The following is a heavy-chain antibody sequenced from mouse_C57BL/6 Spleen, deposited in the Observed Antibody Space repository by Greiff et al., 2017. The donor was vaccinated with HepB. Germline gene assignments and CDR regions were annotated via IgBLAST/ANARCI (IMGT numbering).Heavy chain of an antibody. CDR2: INPNNGGT. CDR3: SRDGLTTVVERYAMDY. D-gene: IGHD1-1*01. CDR1: GYTFTDYY. Sequence: EVQLQQSGPELVKPGASVKISCKASGYTFTDYYMNWVKQSHGKSLEWIGDINPNNGGTSYNQKFKGKAKLTVDKSASTAYMELRSLQSEDSAVYYCSRDGLTTVVERYAMDYWGQGTSVTVAS. J-gene: IGHJ4*01. V-gene: IGHV1-26*01.